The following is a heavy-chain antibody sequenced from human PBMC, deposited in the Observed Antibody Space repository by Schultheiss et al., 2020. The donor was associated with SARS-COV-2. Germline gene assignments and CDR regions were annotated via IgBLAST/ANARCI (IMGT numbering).Heavy chain of an antibody. Sequence: SQTLSLTCTVSGGSISSSSYYWSWIRQPAGKGLEWIGRIYTSGSTNYNPSLKSRVTISVDTSKNQFSLKLSSVTAADTAVYYCARLPAAAGTGFYYWGQGTLVTVSS. V-gene: IGHV4-61*02. CDR1: GGSISSSSYY. D-gene: IGHD6-13*01. CDR2: IYTSGST. CDR3: ARLPAAAGTGFYY. J-gene: IGHJ4*02.